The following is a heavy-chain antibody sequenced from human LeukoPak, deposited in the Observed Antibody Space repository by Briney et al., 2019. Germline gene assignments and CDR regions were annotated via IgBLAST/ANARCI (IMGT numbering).Heavy chain of an antibody. V-gene: IGHV1-46*01. CDR2: INRSCGST. J-gene: IGHJ3*02. Sequence: ASPWVSSKPSGYTFTISYMHWVRPALGQGREGMGIINRSCGSTCDAQKLQGRVTLTRDTSTSTVYMELSSLRSEDMAVYCCARFSDLDAYDIWVQGTMVTVYS. D-gene: IGHD3-10*01. CDR3: ARFSDLDAYDI. CDR1: GYTFTISY.